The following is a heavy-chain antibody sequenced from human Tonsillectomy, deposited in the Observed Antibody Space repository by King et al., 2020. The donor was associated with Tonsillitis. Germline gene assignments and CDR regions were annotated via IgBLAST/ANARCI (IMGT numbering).Heavy chain of an antibody. Sequence: VQLVESGGIMVQPGGSLRLSCAASGFPFDDYSMHWVRQAPGKRLEWVSLISWDGASTYYADSVKGRFTISRDNRKNSVYLQMNGLRTEDAALYYCAKVRRRQYNSAWFLTNWGQGTLVIVSS. D-gene: IGHD6-19*01. V-gene: IGHV3-43*01. CDR1: GFPFDDYS. CDR3: AKVRRRQYNSAWFLTN. J-gene: IGHJ4*02. CDR2: ISWDGAST.